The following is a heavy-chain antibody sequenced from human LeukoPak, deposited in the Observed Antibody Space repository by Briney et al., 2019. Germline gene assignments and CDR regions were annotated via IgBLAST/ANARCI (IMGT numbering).Heavy chain of an antibody. CDR1: GFTFSSYG. CDR2: ISYDGSNK. CDR3: ARSLVVGATYPYH. D-gene: IGHD1-26*01. Sequence: GGSLRLSCAASGFTFSSYGMHWVRQAPGKGLEWVAVISYDGSNKYYADSVKGRFTISRDNSKNTLYLQLNSLRAENTAVYYCARSLVVGATYPYHWGQGTLVTVSS. V-gene: IGHV3-30*03. J-gene: IGHJ5*02.